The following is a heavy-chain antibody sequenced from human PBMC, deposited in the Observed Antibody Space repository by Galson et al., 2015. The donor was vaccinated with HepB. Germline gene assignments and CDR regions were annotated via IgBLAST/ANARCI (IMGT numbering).Heavy chain of an antibody. CDR2: ISKKDISR. V-gene: IGHV3-23*05. D-gene: IGHD2/OR15-2a*01. CDR1: GLTLDAYD. J-gene: IGHJ6*03. Sequence: SLRLSCAASGLTLDAYDISWVRQAPGRGLQWVSAISKKDISRHHAVPVKGRFTISRQKSKNVVILEMNSLKVEDTAIYYCARGSPTSFYHYYMDVWGKGTTVTVSS. CDR3: ARGSPTSFYHYYMDV.